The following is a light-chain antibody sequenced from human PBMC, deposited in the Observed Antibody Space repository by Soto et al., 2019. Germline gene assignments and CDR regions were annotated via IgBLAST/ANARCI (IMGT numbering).Light chain of an antibody. V-gene: IGLV2-14*01. J-gene: IGLJ1*01. CDR1: SSDVGGYNY. Sequence: QSVLTQPASVSGSPGQSITISCTGTSSDVGGYNYVSWYQQHPGKAPKLMIYEVSNRPSGVSNRFSGSKSGNTASLTISGLQAEDEADYYCSTYTSSRVFGTGTKVTGL. CDR3: STYTSSRV. CDR2: EVS.